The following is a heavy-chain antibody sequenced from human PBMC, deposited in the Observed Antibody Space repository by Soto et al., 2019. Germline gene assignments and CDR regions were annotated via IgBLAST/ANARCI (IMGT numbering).Heavy chain of an antibody. V-gene: IGHV3-33*01. J-gene: IGHJ5*02. Sequence: QVRLVESGGGVVQSGRSLRLSCAASGFSFRNYGMHWVRQTPGMRLEWVAVIWFDGSKKLYADTVQGRCTISRDDSRDTLYLELNSLRADDTAVYYCARDVGVGSFELDHWGQGTLVIVSS. CDR2: IWFDGSKK. D-gene: IGHD2-21*01. CDR3: ARDVGVGSFELDH. CDR1: GFSFRNYG.